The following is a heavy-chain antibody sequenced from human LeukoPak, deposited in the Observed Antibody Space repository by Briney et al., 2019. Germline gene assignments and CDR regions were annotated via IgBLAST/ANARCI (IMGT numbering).Heavy chain of an antibody. D-gene: IGHD6-13*01. CDR2: ISAYNANT. V-gene: IGHV1-18*01. CDR1: GYTFPTYG. Sequence: GASVKVSCKASGYTFPTYGISWVRQAPGQGLEWMRWISAYNANTNYARKLQGRVTTTTDTSTSTAYMELRSLRSDDTAVYYCARDLSLAAAGVDYWGQGTLVTVSS. CDR3: ARDLSLAAAGVDY. J-gene: IGHJ4*02.